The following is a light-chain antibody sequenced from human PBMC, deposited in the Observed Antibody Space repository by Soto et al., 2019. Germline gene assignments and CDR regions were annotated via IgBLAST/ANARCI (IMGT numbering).Light chain of an antibody. CDR2: AAS. V-gene: IGKV1-8*01. J-gene: IGKJ5*01. Sequence: AIRMTQSPSSLFASTGDRVTIRCRASQGISSYLGWYQQKPGKAPKLLIYAASTLQSGVPSRFSGSGFGTDFTLTISCLQSEDFATYYCQQYYSYPITFGQGTRLEI. CDR3: QQYYSYPIT. CDR1: QGISSY.